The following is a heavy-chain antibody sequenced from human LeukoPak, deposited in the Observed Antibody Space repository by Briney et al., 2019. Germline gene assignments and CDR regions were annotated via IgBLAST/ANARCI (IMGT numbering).Heavy chain of an antibody. CDR3: ARYIVVVPAARGAFDI. CDR2: IYTSGST. V-gene: IGHV4-61*02. CDR1: GGSVSSGSYY. D-gene: IGHD2-2*01. J-gene: IGHJ3*02. Sequence: PSQTLSLTCTVSGGSVSSGSYYWSWIRQPAGKGLEWIGRIYTSGSTNYNPSLKSRVTISVDTSKNQFSLKLNSVTAADTAVYYCARYIVVVPAARGAFDIWGQGTMVTVSS.